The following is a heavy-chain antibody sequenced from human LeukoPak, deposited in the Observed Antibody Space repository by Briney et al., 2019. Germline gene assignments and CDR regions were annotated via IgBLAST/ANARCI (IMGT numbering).Heavy chain of an antibody. CDR2: IYYSGST. D-gene: IGHD5-18*01. J-gene: IGHJ4*02. Sequence: PSETLSLTCTVSGVSISNSRYYWGWIRQPPGKGLDWIGSIYYSGSTYYNPSLKSRVIISVDTSKNQFSLKLSSVTAADTAVYYCARFLSYGRECYFDYWGQGTLVTVSS. CDR3: ARFLSYGRECYFDY. CDR1: GVSISNSRYY. V-gene: IGHV4-39*07.